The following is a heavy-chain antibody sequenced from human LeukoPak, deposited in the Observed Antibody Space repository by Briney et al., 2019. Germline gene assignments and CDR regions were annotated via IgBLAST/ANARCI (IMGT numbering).Heavy chain of an antibody. D-gene: IGHD1-26*01. CDR1: GYTFTGYY. V-gene: IGHV1-2*02. CDR2: INPNSGGT. Sequence: ASVKVSCKASGYTFTGYYMHWVRQAPGQGLEWMGWINPNSGGTNYAQKFQGRVTMTRDTSISTAYMELSRLRSDDTAVYYCARAGSLALLNTDFGYWGQGTLVTVSS. J-gene: IGHJ4*02. CDR3: ARAGSLALLNTDFGY.